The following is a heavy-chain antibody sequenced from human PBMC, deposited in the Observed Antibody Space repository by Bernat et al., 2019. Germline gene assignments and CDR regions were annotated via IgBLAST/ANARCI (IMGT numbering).Heavy chain of an antibody. D-gene: IGHD3-3*01. V-gene: IGHV5-10-1*03. CDR3: ARTDYDFWSGYPYYYYMDV. Sequence: EVQLVQSGAEVKKPGESLRISCKGSGYSFTSYWISWVRQMPGKGLEWMGRIDPSDCYTNYSPSFQGHVTISADKSISTAYLQWSSLKASDTAMYYCARTDYDFWSGYPYYYYMDVWGKGNPGHRLL. J-gene: IGHJ6*03. CDR2: IDPSDCYT. CDR1: GYSFTSYW.